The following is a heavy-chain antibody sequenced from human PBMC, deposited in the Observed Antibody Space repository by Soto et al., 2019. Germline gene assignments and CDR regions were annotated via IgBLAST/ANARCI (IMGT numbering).Heavy chain of an antibody. Sequence: EVQLVESGGGLVQPGGSLRLSCAASGFTFSSYWMSWVRQAPGKGLEWVANIKQDGSEKYYVDSVKGRFTISRDNAKNSLYLQMNSLRAEDTAVYYCARDIKVLTGTTSYYYNYYYMDVWGKGTTVTVSS. J-gene: IGHJ6*03. CDR1: GFTFSSYW. CDR3: ARDIKVLTGTTSYYYNYYYMDV. CDR2: IKQDGSEK. D-gene: IGHD1-7*01. V-gene: IGHV3-7*01.